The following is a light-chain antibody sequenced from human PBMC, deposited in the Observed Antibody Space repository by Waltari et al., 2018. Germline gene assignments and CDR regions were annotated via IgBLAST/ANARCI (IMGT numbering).Light chain of an antibody. CDR1: QSLLYRNGHND. Sequence: DIVMTQSPLYLPVTPGEPSSISSRSSQSLLYRNGHNDLAWYFQKPGHSPQLLIYLGSNRASGVPDRFSGSGSGTDFTLTISRVEAEDVGVYYCMQSIHMPVMFGQGTRLDIK. CDR3: MQSIHMPVM. J-gene: IGKJ5*01. CDR2: LGS. V-gene: IGKV2-28*01.